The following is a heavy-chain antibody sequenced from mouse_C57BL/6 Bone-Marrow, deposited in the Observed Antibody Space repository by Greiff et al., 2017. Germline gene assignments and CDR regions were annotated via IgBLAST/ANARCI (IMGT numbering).Heavy chain of an antibody. CDR3: ARHGTMVTTHYAMDY. V-gene: IGHV5-6*01. Sequence: EVQLVESGGDLVKPGGSLKLSCAASGFTFSSYGMSWVRQTPDKRLEWVATISSGGSYTYYPDSVKGRFTIARDNAKNTLYLQMSSLKSEDTAMYYCARHGTMVTTHYAMDYWGQGTSVTVSS. J-gene: IGHJ4*01. CDR1: GFTFSSYG. CDR2: ISSGGSYT. D-gene: IGHD2-2*01.